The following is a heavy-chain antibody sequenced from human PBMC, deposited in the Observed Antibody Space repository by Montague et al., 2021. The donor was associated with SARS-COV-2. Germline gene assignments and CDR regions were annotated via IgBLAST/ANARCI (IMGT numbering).Heavy chain of an antibody. CDR1: GGSFSSGDSY. D-gene: IGHD6-13*01. Sequence: SETLSLTCSVSGGSFSSGDSYWGWLRQAHGKGLEWIGDLHYAGSAYSNPSLRSRVTISADTSKNQFSLKLNSVIAADTAVYYCVATYNGNWYYFDYWGQGTLVTVSS. V-gene: IGHV4-39*01. CDR2: LHYAGSA. CDR3: VATYNGNWYYFDY. J-gene: IGHJ4*02.